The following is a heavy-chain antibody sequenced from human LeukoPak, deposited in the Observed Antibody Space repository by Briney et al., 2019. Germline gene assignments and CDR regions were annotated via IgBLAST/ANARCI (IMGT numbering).Heavy chain of an antibody. V-gene: IGHV4-39*01. D-gene: IGHD3-22*01. J-gene: IGHJ4*02. CDR3: ARLRSNYYESSGMIDY. CDR1: GGSISSSSYY. CDR2: IYYSGNT. Sequence: SETLSLTCTVSGGSISSSSYYWGWIRQPPGNGLEWIGGIYYSGNTYYNPSLKSRVTISVDTSKNQFSLKLSSVTAADTAVYYCARLRSNYYESSGMIDYWGQGTLVTVSS.